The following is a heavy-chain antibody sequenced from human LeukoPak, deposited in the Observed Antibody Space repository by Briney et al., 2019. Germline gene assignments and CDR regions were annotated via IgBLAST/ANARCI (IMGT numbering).Heavy chain of an antibody. CDR1: GGTFSSYA. CDR3: ARGGYYYDSSGYPQIDAFDT. CDR2: MNPNSGNT. J-gene: IGHJ3*02. D-gene: IGHD3-22*01. Sequence: ASVKVSCKASGGTFSSYAINWVRQATGQGLEWMGWMNPNSGNTGYAQNFQGRVTMTRNTSISTAYMELSSLRSEDTAVYYCARGGYYYDSSGYPQIDAFDTWGQGTMVTVSS. V-gene: IGHV1-8*02.